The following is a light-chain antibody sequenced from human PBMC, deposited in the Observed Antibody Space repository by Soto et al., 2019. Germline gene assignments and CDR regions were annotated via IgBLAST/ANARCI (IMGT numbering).Light chain of an antibody. J-gene: IGKJ1*01. V-gene: IGKV3-15*01. CDR2: GAS. Sequence: EIVMTQSPATLSVSPGERATLSCRASQSVSSNLAWYQQKPGQAPRLLIYGASTRATGIPARFSGGGSGTEFTLTISSLQSEDFAVYYGKQYNDWPPRWTFGQGTKVEIK. CDR1: QSVSSN. CDR3: KQYNDWPPRWT.